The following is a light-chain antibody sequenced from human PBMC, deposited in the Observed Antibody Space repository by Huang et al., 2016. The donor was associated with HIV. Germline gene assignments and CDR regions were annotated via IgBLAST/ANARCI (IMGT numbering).Light chain of an antibody. Sequence: DIQMTQSPSSLSASVGDRVTITCRASQGISNSLAWYQQTPGKVPRLLIYAASTLQSGVPSRFRGSRSGRDFSLTIGSLQPEDVATYYCQKYDSAPLTFGGGTKVEI. J-gene: IGKJ4*01. CDR2: AAS. V-gene: IGKV1-27*01. CDR1: QGISNS. CDR3: QKYDSAPLT.